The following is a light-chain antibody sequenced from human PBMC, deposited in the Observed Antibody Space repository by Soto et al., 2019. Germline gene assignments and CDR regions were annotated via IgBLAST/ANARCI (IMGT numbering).Light chain of an antibody. CDR2: GAS. V-gene: IGKV3-15*01. CDR1: QSVSNN. CDR3: QQYHNWPPYT. Sequence: EIVMTQSPDTLSVSPGERATLSCRASQSVSNNFAWYQQKPGQAPRLLMYGASTMATGIPARFSGSGSGSEFTLTISSLLSEDFAVYYCQQYHNWPPYTFGQGTKLEIK. J-gene: IGKJ2*01.